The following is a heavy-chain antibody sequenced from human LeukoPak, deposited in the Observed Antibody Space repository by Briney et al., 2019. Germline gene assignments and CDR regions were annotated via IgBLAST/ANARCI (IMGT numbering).Heavy chain of an antibody. CDR3: ARGGGLDV. J-gene: IGHJ6*02. Sequence: GGSLRLSCAASGFTFSSYWMNWARQAPGMGLEWVASVNHNGNVNYYVDSVKGRFTISRDNAKNSLYLQMSNLRAEDTAVYFCARGGGLDVWGQGATVTVSS. D-gene: IGHD3-16*01. CDR2: VNHNGNVN. V-gene: IGHV3-7*03. CDR1: GFTFSSYW.